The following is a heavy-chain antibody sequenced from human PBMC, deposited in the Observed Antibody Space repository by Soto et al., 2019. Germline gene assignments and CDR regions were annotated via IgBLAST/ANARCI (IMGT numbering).Heavy chain of an antibody. CDR3: VRDVGFDFDY. CDR2: TYYRSKWYN. V-gene: IGHV6-1*01. D-gene: IGHD1-26*01. CDR1: GDSVFSNTAA. J-gene: IGHJ4*02. Sequence: SPTLSLTCAISGDSVFSNTAAWNWIRQSPSRGLEWLGRTYYRSKWYNDYAVTVKSRIVINPDTSQNQFSLHLNSVTPDDTALYYCVRDVGFDFDYWGQGTQVTVSS.